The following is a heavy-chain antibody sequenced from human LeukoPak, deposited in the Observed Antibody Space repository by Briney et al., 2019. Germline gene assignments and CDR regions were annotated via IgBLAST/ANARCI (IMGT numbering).Heavy chain of an antibody. CDR3: ARGRHGDSIRGVWFDP. V-gene: IGHV3-7*03. CDR2: IKQDGSEK. Sequence: GGSLRLSCAASGFNLSSYWMSWVRQAPGKGLEWVANIKQDGSEKYYVDSVKGPFTISRDNAKNSLYLQMNSLRAEDTAVYYCARGRHGDSIRGVWFDPWGQGTLVTVSS. D-gene: IGHD3-10*01. J-gene: IGHJ5*02. CDR1: GFNLSSYW.